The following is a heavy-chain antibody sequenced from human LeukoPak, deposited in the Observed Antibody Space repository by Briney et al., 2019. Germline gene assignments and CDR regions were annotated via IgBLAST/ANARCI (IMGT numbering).Heavy chain of an antibody. CDR3: ATDYYASSGYDAFDI. J-gene: IGHJ3*02. CDR2: ISGSGGST. Sequence: GGSLRLSCAASGFTFSSYAMSLVRQAPGKGLEWVSAISGSGGSTYYADSVKGRFTISRDNSKNTLYLQMNSLRAEDTAVYYCATDYYASSGYDAFDIWGQGTMVTVSS. D-gene: IGHD3-22*01. CDR1: GFTFSSYA. V-gene: IGHV3-23*01.